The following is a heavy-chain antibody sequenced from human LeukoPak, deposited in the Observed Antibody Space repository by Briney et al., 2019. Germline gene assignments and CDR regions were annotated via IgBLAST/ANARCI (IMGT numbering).Heavy chain of an antibody. CDR1: GFTVSSNY. CDR3: ATMGYDFWSGYWPDY. J-gene: IGHJ4*02. Sequence: GGSLRLSCAASGFTVSSNYMSWVRQAPGKGLEWVSVIHSGGSTYYADSVKGRFTISRDNSKNTLYLQMDSLGAEDTAEYYCATMGYDFWSGYWPDYWGQGTLVTVSS. CDR2: IHSGGST. D-gene: IGHD3-3*01. V-gene: IGHV3-53*01.